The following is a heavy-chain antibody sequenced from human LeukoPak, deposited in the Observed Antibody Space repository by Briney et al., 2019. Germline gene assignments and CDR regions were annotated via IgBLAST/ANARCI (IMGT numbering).Heavy chain of an antibody. CDR1: GGSISSYY. Sequence: SETLSLTCAVSGGSISSYYWSWIRQPPGKGLEWIGYIYYSGSTNYNPSLKSRVTISVDTSKNQFSLKLSSVTAADTAVYYCARRGLGYSGYDIDAFDIWGQGTMVTVSS. V-gene: IGHV4-59*01. CDR2: IYYSGST. CDR3: ARRGLGYSGYDIDAFDI. J-gene: IGHJ3*02. D-gene: IGHD5-12*01.